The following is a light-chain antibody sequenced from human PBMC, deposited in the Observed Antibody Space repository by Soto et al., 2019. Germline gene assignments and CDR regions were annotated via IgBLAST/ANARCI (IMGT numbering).Light chain of an antibody. CDR3: QQYDNLALT. CDR1: QDIENY. CDR2: GAS. Sequence: DIQLTQSPSSLSASVGDRVTITCQASQDIENYLNWYQQKPGKAPRVLIYGASNLEKGVASRFSGSGSGTDFIFTISSLLPEDIGTYYCQQYDNLALTFGGGTKVEI. V-gene: IGKV1-33*01. J-gene: IGKJ4*01.